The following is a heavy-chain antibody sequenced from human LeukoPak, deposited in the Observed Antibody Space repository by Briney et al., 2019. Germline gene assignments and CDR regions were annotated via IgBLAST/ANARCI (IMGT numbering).Heavy chain of an antibody. J-gene: IGHJ4*02. Sequence: SETLSLTCTVSGGSISSYYWSWIRQPPGKGLEWIGYIYYSGSTNYNPSLKSRVTISVDTSKNQFSLKLSSVTAADTAVYYCARVKRITYYYDSSGYYYPSSFDYWGQGTLVTVSS. D-gene: IGHD3-22*01. V-gene: IGHV4-59*01. CDR3: ARVKRITYYYDSSGYYYPSSFDY. CDR1: GGSISSYY. CDR2: IYYSGST.